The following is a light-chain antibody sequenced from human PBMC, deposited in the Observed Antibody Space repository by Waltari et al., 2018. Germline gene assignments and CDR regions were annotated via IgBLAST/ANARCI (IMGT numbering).Light chain of an antibody. CDR1: SSNIGSEP. CDR2: DSN. Sequence: QSVLTQPPSISAAPGQRVTISCSGSSSNIGSEPVSWYLQLPGTAPKVLIFDSNKRPSGIPDRSSASKSGTSATLDITGLQTGDEAVYYCGGWDSSLRAGVFGGGTKVTV. V-gene: IGLV1-51*01. J-gene: IGLJ3*02. CDR3: GGWDSSLRAGV.